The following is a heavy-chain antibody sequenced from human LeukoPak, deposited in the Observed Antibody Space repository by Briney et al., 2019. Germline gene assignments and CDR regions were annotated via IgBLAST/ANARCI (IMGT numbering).Heavy chain of an antibody. CDR3: ARGARKIAAAGTSVYYYYMDV. V-gene: IGHV1-8*03. Sequence: AASVKVSCKASGYTFTSYDINWVRQAPGQGLEWMGWMNPNSGNTGYAQKFQGRVTITRNTSISTAYMELSSLRSEDTAVYYCARGARKIAAAGTSVYYYYMDVWGKGTTVTVSS. D-gene: IGHD6-13*01. CDR1: GYTFTSYD. CDR2: MNPNSGNT. J-gene: IGHJ6*03.